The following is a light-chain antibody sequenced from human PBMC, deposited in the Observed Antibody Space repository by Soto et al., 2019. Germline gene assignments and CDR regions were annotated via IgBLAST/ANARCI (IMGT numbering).Light chain of an antibody. CDR3: QSYDSSLSVV. V-gene: IGLV1-40*01. CDR2: GNS. J-gene: IGLJ2*01. Sequence: QSVLTQPPSVSGAPGQRVTISCTGSSSNIGAGYDVHWYQQLPGTAPKLLIYGNSNRPSGVPDRFSGSKSGTSASLAITGLHSEDEAYYYCQSYDSSLSVVFGGGTKLTVL. CDR1: SSNIGAGYD.